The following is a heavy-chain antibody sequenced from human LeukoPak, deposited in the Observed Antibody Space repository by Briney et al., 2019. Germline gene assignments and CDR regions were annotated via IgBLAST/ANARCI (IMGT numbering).Heavy chain of an antibody. J-gene: IGHJ4*02. Sequence: SSETLSLTCTVSGGSISSYYWSWTRQPPGKGLEWIGYIYYSGSTNYNPSLKSRVTISVDTSKNQFSLKLSSVTAADTAVYYCARGPAAAVTFDYWGQGTLVSVSS. D-gene: IGHD6-13*01. CDR2: IYYSGST. CDR1: GGSISSYY. CDR3: ARGPAAAVTFDY. V-gene: IGHV4-59*01.